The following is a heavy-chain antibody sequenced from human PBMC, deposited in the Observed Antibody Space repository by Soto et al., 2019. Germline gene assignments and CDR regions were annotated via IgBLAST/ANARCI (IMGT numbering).Heavy chain of an antibody. Sequence: QVQLVESGGGVVQPGRSLRLSCAASGFTFSSYGMHWVRQAPGKGLEWVAGIWYDGSNKYYADSVKGRFTISRDNSKNTLYLEMNSLRAEDTAVYYCARDRGTITFGGVSTHVLDYWGQGTLVTVSS. CDR2: IWYDGSNK. D-gene: IGHD3-16*01. CDR3: ARDRGTITFGGVSTHVLDY. J-gene: IGHJ4*02. V-gene: IGHV3-33*01. CDR1: GFTFSSYG.